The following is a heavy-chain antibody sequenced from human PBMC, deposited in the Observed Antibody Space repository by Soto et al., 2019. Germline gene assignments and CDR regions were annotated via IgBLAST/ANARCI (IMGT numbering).Heavy chain of an antibody. CDR1: GVTITTYG. CDR3: ATAYYDSRSFQDR. D-gene: IGHD3-22*01. V-gene: IGHV3-23*01. J-gene: IGHJ5*02. CDR2: ISGSGNDR. Sequence: GGSLRLSCASSGVTITTYGMNWVRQAPGRGLEWVSSISGSGNDRYYADSVKGRFTISRDNSEKTLYLQMNSLRAEDTATYFCATAYYDSRSFQDRWGQGTLVTVSS.